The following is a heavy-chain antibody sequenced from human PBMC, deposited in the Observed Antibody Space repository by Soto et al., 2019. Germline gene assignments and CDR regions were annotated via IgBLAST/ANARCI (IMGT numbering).Heavy chain of an antibody. CDR2: IKQDGSEK. V-gene: IGHV3-7*01. D-gene: IGHD3-22*01. Sequence: PGGSLRLSCAGSGFTFRNYWMSWVRQAPGKGLEWVANIKQDGSEKYYVDSVKGRFTISRDNAKNSLYLQLNSLRAEDTAVYYCARDSYDTSGYYYDYFHYWGQGTLVTGS. CDR3: ARDSYDTSGYYYDYFHY. J-gene: IGHJ4*02. CDR1: GFTFRNYW.